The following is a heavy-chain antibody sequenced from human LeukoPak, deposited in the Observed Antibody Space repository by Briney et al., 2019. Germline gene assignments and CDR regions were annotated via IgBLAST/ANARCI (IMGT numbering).Heavy chain of an antibody. V-gene: IGHV1-2*02. CDR1: GYTFTGYY. CDR3: ARGYCSGGDCYEFDY. D-gene: IGHD2-15*01. CDR2: INPNSGGT. J-gene: IGHJ4*02. Sequence: ASVKVSCKASGYTFTGYYMHWVRQAPGQGLEWMGWINPNSGGTNSAQKFQGRVTMTRDTSISTAYMELSRLRSDDTAVCYCARGYCSGGDCYEFDYWGQGTLVTVSS.